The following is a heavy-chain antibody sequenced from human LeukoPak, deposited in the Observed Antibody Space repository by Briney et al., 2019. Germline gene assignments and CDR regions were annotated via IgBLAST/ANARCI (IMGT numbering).Heavy chain of an antibody. CDR3: VRQFAS. CDR2: VSGSGSTV. J-gene: IGHJ4*02. V-gene: IGHV3-48*01. CDR1: GFTFSSYW. Sequence: GGSLRLSCAASGFTFSSYWMNWVRQLPGKRLEWVAYVSGSGSTVYYADSVKGRFTISRDNGKSSLYLQMNSLRVEDTALYYCVRQFASWGQGTLVTVSS.